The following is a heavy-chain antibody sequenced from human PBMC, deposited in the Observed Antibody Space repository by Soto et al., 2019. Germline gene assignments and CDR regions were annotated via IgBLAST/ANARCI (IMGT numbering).Heavy chain of an antibody. CDR3: ARDEYDILTGYYGSMYYFDY. Sequence: ASVKVSCKASGCTFTSYGISWVRQAPGQGLEWMGWISAYNGNTNYAQKLQGRVTMTTDTSTSTAYMELRSLRSDDTAVYYCARDEYDILTGYYGSMYYFDYWGQGTLVTVSS. J-gene: IGHJ4*02. V-gene: IGHV1-18*01. D-gene: IGHD3-9*01. CDR2: ISAYNGNT. CDR1: GCTFTSYG.